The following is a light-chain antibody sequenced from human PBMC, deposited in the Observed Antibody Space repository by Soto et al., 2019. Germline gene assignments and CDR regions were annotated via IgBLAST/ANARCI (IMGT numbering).Light chain of an antibody. CDR1: QSVSSSY. CDR3: QQYGSSRWT. Sequence: GLSQSAGAVSLSQGERATLSCRASQSVSSSYLAWYQQKPGQAPRLLIYGASSRATGIPDRFSGSGSGTDFTLTISRLEPEDFAVYYCQQYGSSRWTFGQGTKVDIK. CDR2: GAS. J-gene: IGKJ1*01. V-gene: IGKV3-20*01.